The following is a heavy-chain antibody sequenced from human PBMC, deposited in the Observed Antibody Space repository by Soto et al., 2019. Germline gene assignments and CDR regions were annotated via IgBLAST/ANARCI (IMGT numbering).Heavy chain of an antibody. Sequence: QVQLVESGGGVVQPGRSLRLSCAASGFIVSFYGMHWVRQAPGKGLEWVAVISDDGSRKYYADSVKGRFTISRDNSKNTGYLQMNSLRAEDTAVYYCAKLNTHYFDSSGPVPLYNIDYWGQGTLVTVSS. D-gene: IGHD3-22*01. CDR2: ISDDGSRK. CDR3: AKLNTHYFDSSGPVPLYNIDY. J-gene: IGHJ4*01. V-gene: IGHV3-30*18. CDR1: GFIVSFYG.